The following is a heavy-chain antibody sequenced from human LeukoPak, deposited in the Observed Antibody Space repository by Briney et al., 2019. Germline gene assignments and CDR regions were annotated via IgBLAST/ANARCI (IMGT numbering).Heavy chain of an antibody. J-gene: IGHJ4*02. V-gene: IGHV3-23*01. CDR2: ISGSGGST. CDR3: AKGPWLPYYFDY. D-gene: IGHD3-22*01. Sequence: PGGSLRLSCAASGFTFSSYAMSWVRQAPGKGLEWVSAISGSGGSTYYADSVKGRFTIFRDNSKNTLYLQMNSLRAEDTAVYYCAKGPWLPYYFDYWGQGTLVTVSS. CDR1: GFTFSSYA.